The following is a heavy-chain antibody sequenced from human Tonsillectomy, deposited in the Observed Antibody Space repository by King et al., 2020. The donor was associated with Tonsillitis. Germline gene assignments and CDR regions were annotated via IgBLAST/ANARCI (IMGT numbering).Heavy chain of an antibody. V-gene: IGHV3-33*05. Sequence: VQLVESGGGVVQPGRSLRLSCAASGFTFSSYGMHWVRQAPGKGLEWVAVISYDGSNKYYADSMKGRFTISRDNSKNTLYLQMNSLRAEDTAVYYCAREHSSSWYIGDYYYGMDVWGQGTTVTVSS. CDR3: AREHSSSWYIGDYYYGMDV. CDR1: GFTFSSYG. D-gene: IGHD6-13*01. CDR2: ISYDGSNK. J-gene: IGHJ6*02.